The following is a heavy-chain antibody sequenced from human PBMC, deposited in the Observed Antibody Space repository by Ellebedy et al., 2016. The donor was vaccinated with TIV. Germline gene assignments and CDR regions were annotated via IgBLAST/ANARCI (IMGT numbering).Heavy chain of an antibody. D-gene: IGHD3-10*01. CDR2: IDPSDSYT. CDR3: ARGLRGGDWFDP. Sequence: GESLKISCKGSGYSFTTYWISWVRQMPGKGLEWMGRIDPSDSYTTYSPSFQGHVTISADKSISAAYLQWSSLKASDTAMYYCARGLRGGDWFDPWGQGTLVTVSS. CDR1: GYSFTTYW. V-gene: IGHV5-10-1*01. J-gene: IGHJ5*02.